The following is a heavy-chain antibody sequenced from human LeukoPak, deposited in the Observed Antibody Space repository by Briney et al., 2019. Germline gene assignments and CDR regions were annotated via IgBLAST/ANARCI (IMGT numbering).Heavy chain of an antibody. J-gene: IGHJ4*02. CDR3: ARGSVLWFGELSDY. V-gene: IGHV3-23*01. CDR1: EFTFSSYV. CDR2: ITPGGGT. D-gene: IGHD3-10*01. Sequence: GGSLRLSCAASEFTFSSYVMAWVRQAPGKGLEWVSTITPGGGTYYADSVKGRFTISRDNSKNTLYLQMNSLRAEDTAVCYCARGSVLWFGELSDYWGQGTLVTVSS.